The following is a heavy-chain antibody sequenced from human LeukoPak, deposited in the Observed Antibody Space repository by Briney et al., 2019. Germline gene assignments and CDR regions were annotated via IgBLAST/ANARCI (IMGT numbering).Heavy chain of an antibody. J-gene: IGHJ5*02. V-gene: IGHV3-21*01. Sequence: GGSLRLSGVASGFTFSSYSMNWVRQAPGKGLEWVSSIGSSSSYSYYADSVKGRFTISRDNAKNSLYLQMNRLRAEDTAVYHCARGNDWFDPWGQGTLVTVSS. CDR2: IGSSSSYS. D-gene: IGHD3-10*01. CDR3: ARGNDWFDP. CDR1: GFTFSSYS.